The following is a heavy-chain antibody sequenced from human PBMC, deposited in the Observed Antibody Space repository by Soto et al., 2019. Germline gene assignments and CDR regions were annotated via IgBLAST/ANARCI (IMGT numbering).Heavy chain of an antibody. D-gene: IGHD3-16*01. V-gene: IGHV3-74*01. CDR1: GFTFSSYW. Sequence: GGSLRLSCAASGFTFSSYWMHWVRQAPGKGLVWVSRINSDGSNTDYADSVKGRFTISRENAKNTLYLQMYSLRAEDTAVYYCARGPETFIPVVVWSDPWGHGTLVTVSS. CDR3: ARGPETFIPVVVWSDP. J-gene: IGHJ5*02. CDR2: INSDGSNT.